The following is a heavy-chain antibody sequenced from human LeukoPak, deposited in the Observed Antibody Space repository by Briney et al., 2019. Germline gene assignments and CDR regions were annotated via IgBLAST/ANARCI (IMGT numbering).Heavy chain of an antibody. J-gene: IGHJ6*03. CDR2: IIPIFGTA. V-gene: IGHV1-69*13. D-gene: IGHD2-2*01. Sequence: GASVKVSCKVSGGAFTRYSVSWVRQAPGQGLQWMGGIIPIFGTANYAQKFQGRVTITADESTSTAYMELSSLRSEDTAVYYCARDDQGYYYYYMDVWGKGTTVTASS. CDR3: ARDDQGYYYYYMDV. CDR1: GGAFTRYS.